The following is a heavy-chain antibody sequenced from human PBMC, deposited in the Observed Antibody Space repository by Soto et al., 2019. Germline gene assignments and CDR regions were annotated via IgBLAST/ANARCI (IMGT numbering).Heavy chain of an antibody. Sequence: SETLSLTCSVSGGSISTVGHYWTWIRQPPGKGLEWIGSTYHTGSTYYSKSLRSRLTMSVDTSKSQFSLRLSSVTAADTAVYYCARATGTLRSRNCDYWGQGSLVTVSS. V-gene: IGHV4-31*03. CDR2: TYHTGST. CDR3: ARATGTLRSRNCDY. CDR1: GGSISTVGHY. J-gene: IGHJ4*02. D-gene: IGHD1-1*01.